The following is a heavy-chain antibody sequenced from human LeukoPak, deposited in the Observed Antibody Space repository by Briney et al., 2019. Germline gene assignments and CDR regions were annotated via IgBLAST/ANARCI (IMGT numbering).Heavy chain of an antibody. CDR3: ARDLEGYDPY. CDR1: GFTFSSYS. D-gene: IGHD5-12*01. J-gene: IGHJ4*02. V-gene: IGHV3-21*01. Sequence: GGSLRLSCAASGFTFSSYSMNWVRQAPGKGLEWVSSISSSSHYISYADSVKGRFTISRDNAKNSLYLQMNSLRAEDTAVYYCARDLEGYDPYWGQGTLVTVSS. CDR2: ISSSSHYI.